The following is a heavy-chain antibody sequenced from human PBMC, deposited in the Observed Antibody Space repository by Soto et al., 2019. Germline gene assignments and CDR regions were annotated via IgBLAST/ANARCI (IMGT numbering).Heavy chain of an antibody. V-gene: IGHV1-3*01. CDR1: GYTFTSYA. J-gene: IGHJ4*02. CDR3: ARDLWYSSCWYDDY. D-gene: IGHD6-19*01. Sequence: QVQLVQSGAEVKKPGASVKVSCKASGYTFTSYAMHWVRPAPGQRLEWMGWINAGNGNTKYSQKFQGRVTIIRDTSASTVYMELSSLRSEDTSVYYCARDLWYSSCWYDDYWGQGTLFTVSS. CDR2: INAGNGNT.